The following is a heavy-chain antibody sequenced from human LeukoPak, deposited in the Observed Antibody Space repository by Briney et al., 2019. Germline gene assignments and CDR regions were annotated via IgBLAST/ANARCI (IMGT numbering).Heavy chain of an antibody. CDR1: GFTFSSYG. Sequence: GGSLRLSCAASGFTFSSYGMHWVRQAPGKGLEWVAVISYDGSNKYYADSVEGRFTISRDNSKNTLYLQMNSLRAEDTAVYYCAKGRTEGVITTPIDYWGQGTLVTVSS. CDR3: AKGRTEGVITTPIDY. J-gene: IGHJ4*02. CDR2: ISYDGSNK. V-gene: IGHV3-30*18. D-gene: IGHD3-22*01.